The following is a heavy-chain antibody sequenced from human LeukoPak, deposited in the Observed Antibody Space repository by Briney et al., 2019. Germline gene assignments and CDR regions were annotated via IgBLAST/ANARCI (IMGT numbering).Heavy chain of an antibody. J-gene: IGHJ4*02. V-gene: IGHV3-30*02. CDR3: ARVALLDEYSSSFGYFDY. CDR2: IRYDGSNK. D-gene: IGHD6-6*01. Sequence: SGGSLRLSCAASGFTFSSYGMHWVRQAPGKGLEWVAFIRYDGSNKYYADSVKGRFTISRDNSKNTLYLQMNSLRAEDTAVYYCARVALLDEYSSSFGYFDYWGQGTLVTVSS. CDR1: GFTFSSYG.